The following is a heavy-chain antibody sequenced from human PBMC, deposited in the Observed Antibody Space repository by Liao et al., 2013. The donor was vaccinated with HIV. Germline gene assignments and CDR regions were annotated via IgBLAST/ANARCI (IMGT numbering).Heavy chain of an antibody. Sequence: QVQLQESGPGLVKPSETLSLTCTVSGGSISNYYWSWIRQPPGKGLEWIGYIYYSGSTNYNPSLKSRVTISVDTSKNQFSLKLSSVTAADTAVYYCARAKLCLDYWGQGTLVTVSS. CDR1: GGSISNYY. CDR3: ARAKLCLDY. J-gene: IGHJ4*02. V-gene: IGHV4-59*12. D-gene: IGHD2-2*01. CDR2: IYYSGST.